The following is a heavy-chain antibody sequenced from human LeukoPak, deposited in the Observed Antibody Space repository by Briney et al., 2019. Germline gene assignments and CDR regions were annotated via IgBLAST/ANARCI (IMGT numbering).Heavy chain of an antibody. CDR3: ARTPRIDYDSSGYHFDY. CDR2: INHSGST. V-gene: IGHV4-34*01. D-gene: IGHD3-22*01. CDR1: GGSFSGYY. Sequence: PSETLSLTCAVYGGSFSGYYWSWIRQPPGKGLEWIGEINHSGSTNYNPSLKSRVTISVDTSKNQFSLKLSSVTAADTAVYYCARTPRIDYDSSGYHFDYWGQGTLVTVSS. J-gene: IGHJ4*02.